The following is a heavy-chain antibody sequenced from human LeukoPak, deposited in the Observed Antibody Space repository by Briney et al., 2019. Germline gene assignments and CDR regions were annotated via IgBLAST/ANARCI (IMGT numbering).Heavy chain of an antibody. CDR2: ISAPGGHT. CDR1: GFTFSSYA. J-gene: IGHJ4*02. Sequence: DPGGSLRLSCAASGFTFSSYALSCVRQPPGRGLEWVSTISAPGGHTYYADSVTGRFTISRDSSKSTLYLQMNSLRAEDTAVYYCARVAVWGVILDYFRYWGQGTLVTVSS. V-gene: IGHV3-23*01. D-gene: IGHD3-10*01. CDR3: ARVAVWGVILDYFRY.